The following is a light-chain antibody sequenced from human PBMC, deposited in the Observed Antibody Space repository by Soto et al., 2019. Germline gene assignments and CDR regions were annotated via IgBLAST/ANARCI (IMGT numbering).Light chain of an antibody. Sequence: IKMTQSPSTLSGSVGDRVTITCRASQTISSWLAWYQQKPGKAPKLPIYKASTLKSGVPSRFSGSGSGTEFTLTISSLQPDDFATYYCQQYNSYWTFGQGTRWIS. V-gene: IGKV1-5*03. CDR3: QQYNSYWT. CDR1: QTISSW. J-gene: IGKJ1*01. CDR2: KAS.